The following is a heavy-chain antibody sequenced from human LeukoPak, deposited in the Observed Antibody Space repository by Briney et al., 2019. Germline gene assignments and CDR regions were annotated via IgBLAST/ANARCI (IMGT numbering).Heavy chain of an antibody. D-gene: IGHD6-19*01. Sequence: ASVKVSCKASGYTFTSYGISWVRQAPGQGLEWMGWISAYNGNTNYAQKLQGRVTMTTDTSTSTAYMELRSPRSDDTAVYYCARGLRGPFPYSSGDEPFDYWGQGTLVTVSS. CDR3: ARGLRGPFPYSSGDEPFDY. J-gene: IGHJ4*02. V-gene: IGHV1-18*01. CDR1: GYTFTSYG. CDR2: ISAYNGNT.